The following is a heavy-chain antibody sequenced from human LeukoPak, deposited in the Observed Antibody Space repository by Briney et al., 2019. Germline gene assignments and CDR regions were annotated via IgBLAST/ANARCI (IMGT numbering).Heavy chain of an antibody. J-gene: IGHJ4*02. V-gene: IGHV1-8*01. D-gene: IGHD1-1*01. CDR2: MNPNSGNT. CDR3: ARDPGTTGTTSFDY. CDR1: GYTFTSYD. Sequence: GASVKVSCKASGYTFTSYDINWVRQATGQGLEWMGWMNPNSGNTGYAQKFQGRVTMTRNTSISTAYMELSSLRSDDTAVYYCARDPGTTGTTSFDYWGQGTLVTVSS.